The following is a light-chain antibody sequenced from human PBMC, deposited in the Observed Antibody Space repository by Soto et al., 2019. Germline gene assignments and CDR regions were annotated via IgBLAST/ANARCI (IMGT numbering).Light chain of an antibody. CDR3: QQYDNRPSYT. J-gene: IGKJ2*01. CDR2: DAS. V-gene: IGKV1-33*01. Sequence: DIQMTQSPCSLSASVGDRVTITCQASQDISNYLNWYQQKPGKAPKLLIYDASNLETGVPSRFSGSVSGTDFTCTISSLQPEDIATYYCQQYDNRPSYTFGQGTKLEIK. CDR1: QDISNY.